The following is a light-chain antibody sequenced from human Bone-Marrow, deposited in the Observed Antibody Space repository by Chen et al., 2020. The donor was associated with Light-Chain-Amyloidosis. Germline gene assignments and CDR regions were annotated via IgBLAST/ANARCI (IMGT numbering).Light chain of an antibody. CDR3: QSSDTSLSSPVI. CDR1: SSNTGARYD. J-gene: IGLJ2*01. V-gene: IGLV1-40*01. Sequence: QSVLTQPPSVSGAPGQRVTISCIVNSSNTGARYDIHCYQQIPGKAPKLLMYDDNIRASGFPDRISGSRSGTSASLVIAGLQPDDEADYYCQSSDTSLSSPVIFGGGTKLTVL. CDR2: DDN.